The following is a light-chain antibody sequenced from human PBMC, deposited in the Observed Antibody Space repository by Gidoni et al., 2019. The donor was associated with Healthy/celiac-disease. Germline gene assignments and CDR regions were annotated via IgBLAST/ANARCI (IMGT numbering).Light chain of an antibody. V-gene: IGKV1-33*01. CDR1: QDISNY. CDR3: QQYDNLPRT. CDR2: DAS. Sequence: IQMTPSPSSLSASVGDRVTITCQASQDISNYLNWYQQKPGKAPKLLIDDASNLETGVPSRFSGSGSGTDFTFTISSLQPEDIATYYCQQYDNLPRTFGQGTKLEIK. J-gene: IGKJ2*02.